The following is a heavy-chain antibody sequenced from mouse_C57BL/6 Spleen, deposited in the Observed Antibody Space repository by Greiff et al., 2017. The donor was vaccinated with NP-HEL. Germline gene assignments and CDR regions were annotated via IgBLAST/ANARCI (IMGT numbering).Heavy chain of an antibody. Sequence: EVQLQESGGGLVKPGGSLKLSCAASGFTFSDYGMHWVRQAPEKGLEWVAYISSGSSTIYYADTVKGRFTISRDNAKNTLFLQMTSLRSEDTAMYYCASPVYYDYNRAWFAYWGQGTLVTVSA. CDR1: GFTFSDYG. V-gene: IGHV5-17*01. J-gene: IGHJ3*01. CDR3: ASPVYYDYNRAWFAY. D-gene: IGHD2-4*01. CDR2: ISSGSSTI.